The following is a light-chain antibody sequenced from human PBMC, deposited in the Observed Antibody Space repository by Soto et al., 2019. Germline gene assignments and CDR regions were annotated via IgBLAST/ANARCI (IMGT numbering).Light chain of an antibody. J-gene: IGLJ2*01. CDR3: CSYTSSTTPL. Sequence: QSVLTQPPSASATPGQRITISCFGSSSNIGSNYGYWYQQLPGTAPKLLISRDDERPSGVSNRFSGSKSGNTASLTISGLQAEDEADYYCCSYTSSTTPLFGGGTKLTVL. CDR1: SSNIGSNY. V-gene: IGLV1-47*01. CDR2: RDD.